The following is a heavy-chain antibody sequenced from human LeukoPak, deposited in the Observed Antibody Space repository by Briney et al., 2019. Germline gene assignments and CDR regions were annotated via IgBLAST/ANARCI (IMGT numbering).Heavy chain of an antibody. Sequence: PSETLSLTCTVSGASIRSYYWSWNRQPPGRGLEWIGYMYNSGSTYYNPSLKSRVTISGDTSKNQFSLKLTSVTAADTAVYYCARLGGPAAVDYWGQGTLVTVSS. V-gene: IGHV4-59*01. CDR2: MYNSGST. CDR1: GASIRSYY. J-gene: IGHJ4*02. CDR3: ARLGGPAAVDY. D-gene: IGHD2-2*01.